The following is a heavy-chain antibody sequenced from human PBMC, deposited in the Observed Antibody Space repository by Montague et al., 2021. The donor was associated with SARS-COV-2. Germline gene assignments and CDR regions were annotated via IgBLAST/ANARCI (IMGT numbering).Heavy chain of an antibody. D-gene: IGHD3-3*01. V-gene: IGHV4-31*03. CDR2: VYSGGPT. Sequence: TLSLTCNVSGGSMISGGYYWSWIRQPPGKGLEWIGYVYSGGPTYYNPSLKSRVTISEDMSKNQFSLRLTSVTAADTAVYYCVRDGGLRFSGGAMDVWGQGTTVTVSS. CDR1: GGSMISGGYY. CDR3: VRDGGLRFSGGAMDV. J-gene: IGHJ6*02.